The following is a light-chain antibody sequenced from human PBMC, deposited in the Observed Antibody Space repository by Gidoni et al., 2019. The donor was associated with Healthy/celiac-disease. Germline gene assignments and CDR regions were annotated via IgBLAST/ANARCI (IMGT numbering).Light chain of an antibody. V-gene: IGLV2-18*01. J-gene: IGLJ2*01. CDR3: SLYTSSSIL. CDR2: EVS. Sequence: QSALTQPPSVSGSPGQYVTLSWTGTSSDVGSDHRVSWYQQPPGTAPKLMIYEVSNRPSGVPDRFSWSKSGNTASLTISGLQAEDEADYYCSLYTSSSILFGGGTKLTVL. CDR1: SSDVGSDHR.